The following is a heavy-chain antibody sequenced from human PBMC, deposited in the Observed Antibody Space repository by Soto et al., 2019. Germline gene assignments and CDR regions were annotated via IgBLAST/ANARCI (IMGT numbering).Heavy chain of an antibody. D-gene: IGHD3-10*01. CDR3: VKPRGNPSGAFDL. CDR1: GFTLSTYA. J-gene: IGHJ3*01. V-gene: IGHV3-23*01. CDR2: ITGSGGST. Sequence: EVQLLESGGGLVQPGGSLRLSCVASGFTLSTYAMSWVRQAPGKGLEWVSGITGSGGSTYYADSVKGRFTISRDNSKSTVSLHMNSLRAEDTAVYYCVKPRGNPSGAFDLWGQGTMVTVSS.